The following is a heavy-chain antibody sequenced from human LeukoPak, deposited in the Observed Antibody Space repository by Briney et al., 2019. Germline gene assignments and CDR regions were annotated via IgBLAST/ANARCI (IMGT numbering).Heavy chain of an antibody. CDR3: ARRYSSTYYYFDY. Sequence: PGESLKISCKVSGSTFTSYDIAWVRQMPGKGLEWMGIIYPGNSDTRYSPSFQDQVTISADKSLSTAYLQWSSLKASDTAMYYCARRYSSTYYYFDYWGQGTLVTVSS. CDR1: GSTFTSYD. J-gene: IGHJ4*02. D-gene: IGHD6-19*01. CDR2: IYPGNSDT. V-gene: IGHV5-51*01.